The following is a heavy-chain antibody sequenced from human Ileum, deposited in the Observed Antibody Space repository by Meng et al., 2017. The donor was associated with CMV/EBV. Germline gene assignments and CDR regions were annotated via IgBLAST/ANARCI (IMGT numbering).Heavy chain of an antibody. J-gene: IGHJ4*02. V-gene: IGHV6-1*01. CDR3: TREMGRFDF. CDR1: GDSVSSNSAA. Sequence: SCAISGDSVSSNSAAWNWLRQSPSRGLEWLGRTYYRSKWYYDYEVSVKSRMTINPDTSKNQFSLHLRSVTPEDTAVYYCTREMGRFDFWGQGALVTVSS. D-gene: IGHD2-8*01. CDR2: TYYRSKWYY.